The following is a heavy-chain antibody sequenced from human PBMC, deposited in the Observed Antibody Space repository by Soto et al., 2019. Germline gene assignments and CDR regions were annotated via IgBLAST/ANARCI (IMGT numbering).Heavy chain of an antibody. CDR1: GFTFSSYA. J-gene: IGHJ6*02. CDR3: AKVNLFVGATIFGMAV. CDR2: ISSAGRT. Sequence: EVQLLESGGGLVQPGGSLRLSCAASGFTFSSYAMTWVRQAPGKGLEWVSGISSAGRTNYAESVKGRFTISRDNSKNTLYLQINSLRDEDTAVYYCAKVNLFVGATIFGMAVWGQGTTVTVSS. V-gene: IGHV3-23*01. D-gene: IGHD1-26*01.